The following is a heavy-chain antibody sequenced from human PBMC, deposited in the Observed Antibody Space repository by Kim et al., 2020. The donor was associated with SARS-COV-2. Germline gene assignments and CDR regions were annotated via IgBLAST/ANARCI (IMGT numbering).Heavy chain of an antibody. D-gene: IGHD2-2*01. Sequence: GGSLRLSCAASGFTFSSYGMHWVRQAPGKGLEWVAVISYDGSNKYYADSVKGRFTISRDNSKNTLYLQMNSLRAEDTAVYYCAKADNYCSSTSCYGMDVWGQGTTVTVSS. CDR3: AKADNYCSSTSCYGMDV. CDR1: GFTFSSYG. J-gene: IGHJ6*02. CDR2: ISYDGSNK. V-gene: IGHV3-30*18.